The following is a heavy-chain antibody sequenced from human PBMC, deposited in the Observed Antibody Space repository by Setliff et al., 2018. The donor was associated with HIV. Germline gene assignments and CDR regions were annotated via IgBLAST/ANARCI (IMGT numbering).Heavy chain of an antibody. J-gene: IGHJ4*02. V-gene: IGHV3-74*03. CDR3: ARGIVVVPAAMGGYFDY. D-gene: IGHD2-2*01. Sequence: PGGSLRLSCAASGFTFSGYWMHWVRQSPGRGLVGVSHIKGDGSITKYADSVKGRFTISRDNAKNTLYLEMNSLRAEDTAVYYCARGIVVVPAAMGGYFDYWGQGTLVTVSS. CDR2: IKGDGSIT. CDR1: GFTFSGYW.